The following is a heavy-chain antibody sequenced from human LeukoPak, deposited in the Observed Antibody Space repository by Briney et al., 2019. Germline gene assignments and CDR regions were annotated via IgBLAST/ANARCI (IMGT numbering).Heavy chain of an antibody. CDR2: IYTSGST. V-gene: IGHV4-4*07. J-gene: IGHJ6*03. CDR3: ARGYSSSWYGYYYYYMDV. CDR1: GGSISSYY. Sequence: PSVTLSLTCTVSGGSISSYYWSWIRQPAGKGLEWIGRIYTSGSTNYNPSLKSRVTMSVDTSKNQFSLKLSSVTAADTAVYYCARGYSSSWYGYYYYYMDVWGKGTTVTVSS. D-gene: IGHD6-13*01.